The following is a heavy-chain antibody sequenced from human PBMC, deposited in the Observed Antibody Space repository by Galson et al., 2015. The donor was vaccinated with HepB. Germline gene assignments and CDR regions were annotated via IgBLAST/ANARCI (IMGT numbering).Heavy chain of an antibody. CDR2: IYYSGST. J-gene: IGHJ1*01. Sequence: SETLSLTCTVSGGSISSSSYYWGWIRQPPGKGLEWIGSIYYSGSTYYNPSLKSRVTISVDTSKNQFSLKLSSVTAADTAVYYCARAGGMATKIPRRYFQHWGRGTLVTVSS. V-gene: IGHV4-39*01. CDR1: GGSISSSSYY. D-gene: IGHD5-24*01. CDR3: ARAGGMATKIPRRYFQH.